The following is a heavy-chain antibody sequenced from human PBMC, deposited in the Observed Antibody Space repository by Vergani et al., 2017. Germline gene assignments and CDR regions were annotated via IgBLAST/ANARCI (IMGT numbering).Heavy chain of an antibody. Sequence: QVQLQESGPGLVKPSQTLSLTCTVSGGSISSGGYYWSWIRQHPGKGLEWIGRIYTSGSTNYNPSLKSRVTISVDTSKNQFSLKLSSVTAADTAVYYCARVGDPATRNDAFDIWGQGTMVTVSS. CDR3: ARVGDPATRNDAFDI. D-gene: IGHD3-10*01. J-gene: IGHJ3*02. CDR1: GGSISSGGYY. CDR2: IYTSGST. V-gene: IGHV4-61*02.